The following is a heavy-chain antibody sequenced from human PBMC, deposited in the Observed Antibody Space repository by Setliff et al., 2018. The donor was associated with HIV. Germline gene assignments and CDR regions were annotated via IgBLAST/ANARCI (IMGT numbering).Heavy chain of an antibody. D-gene: IGHD1-26*01. CDR2: ISWNSGSI. Sequence: GGSLRLSCAASGFTFDDYAMHWVRQAPGKGLEWVSGISWNSGSIDYADSVKGRFTISRDNAKNSLYLQMNSLRAEDTALYYCAKDRFSGSSSLDSWGQGTLVTVSS. CDR1: GFTFDDYA. CDR3: AKDRFSGSSSLDS. V-gene: IGHV3-9*01. J-gene: IGHJ4*02.